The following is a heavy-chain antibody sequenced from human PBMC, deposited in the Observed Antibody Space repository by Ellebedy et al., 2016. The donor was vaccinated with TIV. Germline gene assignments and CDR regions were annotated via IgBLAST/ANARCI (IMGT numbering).Heavy chain of an antibody. CDR2: MYPTGVS. Sequence: MPSETLSLTCTVSGGSLKNYSWSWIRQSANKGLEWIGRMYPTGVSSTNPSLRSRLAMSVDMAKSLFSLKLGAVTAADTAVYYCARSGAAPPYDAFDIWGQGRKVIVSS. J-gene: IGHJ3*02. D-gene: IGHD4/OR15-4a*01. V-gene: IGHV4-4*07. CDR1: GGSLKNYS. CDR3: ARSGAAPPYDAFDI.